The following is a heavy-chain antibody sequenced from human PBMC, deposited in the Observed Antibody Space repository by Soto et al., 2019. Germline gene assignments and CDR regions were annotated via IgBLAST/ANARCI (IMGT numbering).Heavy chain of an antibody. CDR3: ARLDTTIVVVIRGEHHFDY. CDR1: GGSCNGYY. D-gene: IGHD3-22*01. J-gene: IGHJ4*02. Sequence: SQTLRLTWGAEGGSCNGYYGSWIRQPPGKGLEWIGEINHSGSTNYNPSLKSRVTISVDTSKKQFSLKLSSVTAADTAVYYCARLDTTIVVVIRGEHHFDYWGQGTLVTVSS. V-gene: IGHV4-34*01. CDR2: INHSGST.